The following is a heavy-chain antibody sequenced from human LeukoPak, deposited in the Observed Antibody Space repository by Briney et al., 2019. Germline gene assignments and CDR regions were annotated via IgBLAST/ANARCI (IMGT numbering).Heavy chain of an antibody. D-gene: IGHD3-22*01. CDR3: ARVHPVVSRGYYYGMDV. Sequence: GGSLRLSCAASGFTFSSYAMHWVRQAPGKGLEWVAVISYDGSNKYYADSVKGRFTISRDNSKNTLYLQMNSLRAEDTAVYYCARVHPVVSRGYYYGMDVWGHGTTVTVSS. J-gene: IGHJ6*02. CDR1: GFTFSSYA. V-gene: IGHV3-30-3*01. CDR2: ISYDGSNK.